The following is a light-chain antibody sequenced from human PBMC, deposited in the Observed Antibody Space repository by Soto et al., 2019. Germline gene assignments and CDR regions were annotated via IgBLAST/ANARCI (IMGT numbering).Light chain of an antibody. Sequence: EIVMTQAPATLSVSPGERATLSCRASQSVSSNLAWYQQKPGQAPRLLIYGASTRATGIPARFSGSGSGTEFTLTISSLQSEDFSVYDCQQYNHWPGTFGQGTKVELK. V-gene: IGKV3-15*01. CDR2: GAS. CDR3: QQYNHWPGT. CDR1: QSVSSN. J-gene: IGKJ1*01.